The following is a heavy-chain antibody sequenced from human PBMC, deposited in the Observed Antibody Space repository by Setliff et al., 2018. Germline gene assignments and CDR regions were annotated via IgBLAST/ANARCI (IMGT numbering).Heavy chain of an antibody. D-gene: IGHD3-3*01. CDR1: GGSIDSHY. V-gene: IGHV4-59*11. J-gene: IGHJ3*02. Sequence: SETLSLTCSVSGGSIDSHYWSWIRQPPGKGLEWIGSIYYSGNTNYNPSLKSRVTISIDTSKNQFSLKLSSVTAADTAVYHCARGKTFFGAFIRAFDIWGQGRMGTGSS. CDR2: IYYSGNT. CDR3: ARGKTFFGAFIRAFDI.